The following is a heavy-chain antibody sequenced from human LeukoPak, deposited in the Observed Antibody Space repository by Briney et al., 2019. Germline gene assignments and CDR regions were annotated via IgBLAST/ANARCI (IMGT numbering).Heavy chain of an antibody. CDR3: ATVETVMFGVVIIGSSFDY. CDR2: FDPEDGET. V-gene: IGHV1-24*01. D-gene: IGHD3-3*01. CDR1: GYTLTELS. J-gene: IGHJ4*02. Sequence: ASVKVSCKVSGYTLTELSMHWVRQAPGKGLEWMEGFDPEDGETIYAQKFQGRVTLTEDTSSDTAYMELRSLRSDDTAMYYCATVETVMFGVVIIGSSFDYWGQGTLVTVSS.